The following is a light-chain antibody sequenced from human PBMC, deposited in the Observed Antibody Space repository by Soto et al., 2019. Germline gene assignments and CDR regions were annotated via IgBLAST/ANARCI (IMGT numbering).Light chain of an antibody. CDR1: SSDVGTYNL. CDR3: CSYAGSSTWV. CDR2: EGN. Sequence: QSALTQPASVSGSPGQSITISCTGISSDVGTYNLVSWYQHHPGKAPKLIIYEGNKRPSGVSNRFSGSKSDTTASLTISGLLAEDEADYCCCSYAGSSTWVFGGGTKLTVL. V-gene: IGLV2-23*01. J-gene: IGLJ3*02.